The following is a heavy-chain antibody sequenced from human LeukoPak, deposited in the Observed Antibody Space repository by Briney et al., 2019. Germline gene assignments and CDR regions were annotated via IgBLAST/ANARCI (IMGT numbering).Heavy chain of an antibody. CDR1: GGSFSGYY. Sequence: SETLSLTCAVYGGSFSGYYWNWIRQPPGKGLEWIGEINHSGRTNYNPSLKSRVTISVDTSKKQFSLKLSSVTAADTAVYYCAREESGAFDIWGQGTMVTVSS. CDR3: AREESGAFDI. V-gene: IGHV4-34*01. CDR2: INHSGRT. J-gene: IGHJ3*02.